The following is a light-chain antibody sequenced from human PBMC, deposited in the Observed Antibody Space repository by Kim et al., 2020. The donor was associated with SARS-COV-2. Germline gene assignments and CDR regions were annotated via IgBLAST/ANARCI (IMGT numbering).Light chain of an antibody. CDR1: QSIRSF. J-gene: IGKJ4*01. V-gene: IGKV3-11*01. CDR2: DAS. Sequence: LSARERPTLSCRASQSIRSFLAWFQQKPGQAPRLLIYDASNRVTGIPARFSGSGSGTDFTLTISSLEPEDFAVYYCQQRANWPLTFGGGTKVDIK. CDR3: QQRANWPLT.